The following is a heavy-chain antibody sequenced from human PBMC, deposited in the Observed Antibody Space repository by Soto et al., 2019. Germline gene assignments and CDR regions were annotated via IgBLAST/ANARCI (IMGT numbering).Heavy chain of an antibody. Sequence: QVQLQESGPGLVKPSETLSLTCTVSGGSISSYYWSWIRQPPGKGLEWIGYIYYSGSTNYNPSLKSRVTISVDTSKNQCSLKLSSVTAADTAVYYCARCGYSYGVHYYYYYGMDVWGQGTTVTVSS. CDR2: IYYSGST. V-gene: IGHV4-59*01. J-gene: IGHJ6*02. CDR3: ARCGYSYGVHYYYYYGMDV. D-gene: IGHD5-18*01. CDR1: GGSISSYY.